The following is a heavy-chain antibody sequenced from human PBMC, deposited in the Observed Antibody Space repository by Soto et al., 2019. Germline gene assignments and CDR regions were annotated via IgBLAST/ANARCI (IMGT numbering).Heavy chain of an antibody. CDR3: AHFDWFIDY. J-gene: IGHJ4*02. Sequence: GGSMRLSCAASGFTFSSYAMSWVRQAPGKGLEWVSAISGSGASTYYADSVKGRFTISRDNSKNTLYLQMNSLRAEDTAVYYCAHFDWFIDYWGQGTLVTVSS. CDR2: ISGSGAST. CDR1: GFTFSSYA. D-gene: IGHD3-9*01. V-gene: IGHV3-23*01.